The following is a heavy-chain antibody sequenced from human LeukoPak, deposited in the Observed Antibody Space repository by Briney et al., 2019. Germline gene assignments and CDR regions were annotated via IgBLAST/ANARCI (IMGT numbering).Heavy chain of an antibody. Sequence: SETLSLTCTVSGGSISSSSYYWGWIRQPPGKGLEWIGSMYYSGSTNYNPSLKSRVTISVDTSKNQFSLKLSSVTAADTAVYYCARHELMGQYDYWGQGTLVTVSS. V-gene: IGHV4-39*01. CDR3: ARHELMGQYDY. D-gene: IGHD1-1*01. CDR1: GGSISSSSYY. J-gene: IGHJ4*02. CDR2: MYYSGST.